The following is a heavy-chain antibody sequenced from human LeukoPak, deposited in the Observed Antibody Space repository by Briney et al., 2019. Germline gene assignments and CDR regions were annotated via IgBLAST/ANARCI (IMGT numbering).Heavy chain of an antibody. V-gene: IGHV3-74*01. CDR1: GFTFSSYW. Sequence: GGSLRLSCAASGFTFSSYWMHWVRRSPGKGLLWVSNISPDGGTRSHAESVKGRFTISRDNAKNTLYLQMNSLRAEDTAVYYCARDYPPPPVAGPYYFDYWGQGTLVTVSS. CDR2: ISPDGGTR. J-gene: IGHJ4*02. D-gene: IGHD6-19*01. CDR3: ARDYPPPPVAGPYYFDY.